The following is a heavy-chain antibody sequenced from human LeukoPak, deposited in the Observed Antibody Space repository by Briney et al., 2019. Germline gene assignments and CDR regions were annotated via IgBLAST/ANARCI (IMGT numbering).Heavy chain of an antibody. Sequence: GGSLRLSCAASGFILRGYAMRWVRQAPGKGLEWVSATSDTGGSIYYADSVKGRFTISRDNSKNTLYLQMNSLRAEDTAVYYCAKAMTKGPPFDYWGPGTLVTVSS. J-gene: IGHJ4*02. D-gene: IGHD3-22*01. CDR1: GFILRGYA. CDR2: TSDTGGSI. CDR3: AKAMTKGPPFDY. V-gene: IGHV3-23*01.